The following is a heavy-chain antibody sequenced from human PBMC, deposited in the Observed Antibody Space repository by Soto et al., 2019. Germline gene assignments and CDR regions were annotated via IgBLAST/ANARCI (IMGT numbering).Heavy chain of an antibody. D-gene: IGHD6-25*01. CDR3: GSVRPSGYVLS. J-gene: IGHJ5*02. Sequence: PSETLSLTCTVSGGSLSIYYWTWIRQSPGKGLEWIGYVYFSGNTNYNPSLKSRVTISIDTSKNQFSLRLASVTAADTAFYYCGSVRPSGYVLSWGQGTLVTVS. V-gene: IGHV4-59*01. CDR2: VYFSGNT. CDR1: GGSLSIYY.